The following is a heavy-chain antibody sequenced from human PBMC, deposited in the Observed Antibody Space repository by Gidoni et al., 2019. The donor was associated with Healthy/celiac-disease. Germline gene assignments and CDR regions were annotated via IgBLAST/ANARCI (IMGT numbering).Heavy chain of an antibody. CDR3: ARVGGLTMVP. J-gene: IGHJ5*02. D-gene: IGHD3-10*01. Sequence: QVQLQESGPGLVKPSQTPSLTGTVSGGSISRGGYYWSWIRQHPGKGLEWLGYIYYSGSTYYNPSLKSRVTISVDTSKNQFSLKLSSVTAADTAVYYCARVGGLTMVPWGQGTLVTVSS. CDR2: IYYSGST. CDR1: GGSISRGGYY. V-gene: IGHV4-31*03.